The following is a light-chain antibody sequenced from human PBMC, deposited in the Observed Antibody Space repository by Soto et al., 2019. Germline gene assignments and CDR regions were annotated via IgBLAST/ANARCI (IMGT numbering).Light chain of an antibody. V-gene: IGKV1-5*03. CDR2: KAS. Sequence: DIQVTQSPSTLSASVGDRVTITCRASQPVGDSLAWFQQTPGKAHRLLIYKASTLQGGVPSRFNGSGSGTEFTLSISNLRPYDFATYFCQQYNEFSKAFGQGTRWIP. CDR1: QPVGDS. J-gene: IGKJ1*01. CDR3: QQYNEFSKA.